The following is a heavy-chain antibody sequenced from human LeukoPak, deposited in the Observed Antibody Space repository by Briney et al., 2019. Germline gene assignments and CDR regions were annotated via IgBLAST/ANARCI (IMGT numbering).Heavy chain of an antibody. Sequence: GGSLRLSCAASGFTFSSYAMHWVRQAPGKGLEWVAVISYDGSNKYYADSVKGRFTISRDNSKNTLYLQMNSLRAEDTAVYYCARGRDSSGYYYVDYAFDIWGQGTMVTVSS. J-gene: IGHJ3*02. D-gene: IGHD3-22*01. CDR3: ARGRDSSGYYYVDYAFDI. CDR2: ISYDGSNK. V-gene: IGHV3-30-3*01. CDR1: GFTFSSYA.